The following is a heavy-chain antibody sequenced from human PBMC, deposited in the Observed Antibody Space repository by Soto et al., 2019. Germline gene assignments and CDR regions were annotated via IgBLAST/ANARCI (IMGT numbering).Heavy chain of an antibody. D-gene: IGHD3-3*01. CDR3: ARGRQVYDFWSGHARVVHYYGMDV. Sequence: SVKVSCKASGGTFSSYAISWVRQAPGQGLEWIGGIIPIFGTANYAQKFQGRVTITADESTSTAYMELSSLRSEDTAVYYCARGRQVYDFWSGHARVVHYYGMDVWGQGTPVTVSS. J-gene: IGHJ6*02. CDR2: IIPIFGTA. CDR1: GGTFSSYA. V-gene: IGHV1-69*13.